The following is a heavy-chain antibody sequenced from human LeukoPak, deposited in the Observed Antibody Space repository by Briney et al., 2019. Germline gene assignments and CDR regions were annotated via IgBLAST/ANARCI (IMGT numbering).Heavy chain of an antibody. CDR2: FDPEDGET. Sequence: ASVKVSCKVSGYTLTELSMHWVRQAPGKGLEWMGGFDPEDGETIYAQKLQGRVTMTGDTSTDTAYMELSSLRSEDTAMYYCARDLYYYGSGSYYDVFDVWGQGTMVTVSS. CDR3: ARDLYYYGSGSYYDVFDV. CDR1: GYTLTELS. V-gene: IGHV1-24*01. J-gene: IGHJ3*01. D-gene: IGHD3-10*01.